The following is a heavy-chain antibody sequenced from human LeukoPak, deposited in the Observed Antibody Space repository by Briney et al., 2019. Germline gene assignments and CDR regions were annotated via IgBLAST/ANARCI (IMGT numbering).Heavy chain of an antibody. CDR1: GYTFGNYG. D-gene: IGHD2-2*02. CDR2: ISAYNDNT. J-gene: IGHJ5*02. Sequence: ASVKVSCKASGYTFGNYGINWVLQAPGQGLEWMGWISAYNDNTIYAQKFQGRVSMTTDTSTSTAYMDLRSLRSDDTAVYYCARVDPSAIRTITNCFDPWGPGTLVTVSS. CDR3: ARVDPSAIRTITNCFDP. V-gene: IGHV1-18*01.